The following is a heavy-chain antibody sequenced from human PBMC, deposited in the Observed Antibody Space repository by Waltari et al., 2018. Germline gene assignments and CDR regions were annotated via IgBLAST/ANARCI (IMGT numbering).Heavy chain of an antibody. V-gene: IGHV1-8*01. CDR1: GYTFTSYD. CDR3: ARGYYDFWSGSNWFDP. J-gene: IGHJ5*02. D-gene: IGHD3-3*01. CDR2: MNPNGGNT. Sequence: QVQLVQSGAEVKKPGASVKVSCKASGYTFTSYDINWVRQATGQGLEWLGWMNPNGGNTGYAQKYKGRVTMTRNTSISTAYMGLSSLRSEDTAVYYCARGYYDFWSGSNWFDPWGQGTLVTVSS.